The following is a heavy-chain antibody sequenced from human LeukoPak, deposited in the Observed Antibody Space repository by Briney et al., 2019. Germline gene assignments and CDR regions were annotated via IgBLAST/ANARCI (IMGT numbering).Heavy chain of an antibody. V-gene: IGHV3-21*01. J-gene: IGHJ4*02. CDR2: ISRSSSNI. D-gene: IGHD1-7*01. Sequence: GGSLRLSCAASGFTFSTYNMNWVRQAPGKGLEWVSSISRSSSNIYYADSVKGRFTISRDNAKNSLYLQMNSLRAEDTAVYYCARGPYNWNYINFDYWGQGTLVTVSS. CDR3: ARGPYNWNYINFDY. CDR1: GFTFSTYN.